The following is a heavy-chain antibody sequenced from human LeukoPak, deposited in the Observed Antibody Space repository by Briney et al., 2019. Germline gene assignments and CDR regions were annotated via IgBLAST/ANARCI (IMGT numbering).Heavy chain of an antibody. CDR2: VSGDGGVT. CDR3: AKGNNSLSFNFDY. J-gene: IGHJ4*02. V-gene: IGHV3-43*02. Sequence: PGGSLRLSCAASGFTFDDYAMHWVRQAPGKGLEWVSLVSGDGGVTHYADSVKGRFTISRDNSKNSLYLQMSSLRVEDTAFYYCAKGNNSLSFNFDYWGQGTLVTVSS. CDR1: GFTFDDYA. D-gene: IGHD2/OR15-2a*01.